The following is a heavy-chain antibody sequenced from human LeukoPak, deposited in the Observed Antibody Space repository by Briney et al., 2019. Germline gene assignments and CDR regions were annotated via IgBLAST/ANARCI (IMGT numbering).Heavy chain of an antibody. Sequence: GGSLRLSCAASGFTFSSYSMNWVRQAPGKGLEWVSSISSSSSYIYYADSVKGRFTISRDNAKNSLYLQMNSLRAEDTAVYYCARDGYSYVYFDYGGQETLVTVS. J-gene: IGHJ4*02. CDR1: GFTFSSYS. CDR3: ARDGYSYVYFDY. D-gene: IGHD5-18*01. V-gene: IGHV3-21*01. CDR2: ISSSSSYI.